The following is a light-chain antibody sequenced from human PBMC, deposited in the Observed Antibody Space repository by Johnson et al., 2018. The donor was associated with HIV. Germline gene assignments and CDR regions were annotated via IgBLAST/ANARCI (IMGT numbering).Light chain of an antibody. CDR1: SSNIGSNY. CDR3: GTWDSSLRSGF. J-gene: IGLJ1*01. V-gene: IGLV1-51*01. Sequence: QSVLTQPPSVSAAPGQTVTISCSGSSSNIGSNYVSWYQQVPGTAPKLLIFDTYQRPSGPPDRFSGSKSGTSATLGITGLQTGDEADYYCGTWDSSLRSGFFGTGTKVTVL. CDR2: DTY.